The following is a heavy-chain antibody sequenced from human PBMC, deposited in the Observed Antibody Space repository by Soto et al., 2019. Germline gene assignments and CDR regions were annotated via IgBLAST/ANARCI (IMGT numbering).Heavy chain of an antibody. CDR1: GFTFSSYS. CDR3: ARIAYCGGDCYSYYYYGMDV. CDR2: ISSSSSYI. D-gene: IGHD2-21*02. Sequence: PGGSLRLSCAASGFTFSSYSMNWARQAPGKGLEWVSSISSSSSYIYYADSVKGRFTISRDNAKNSLYLQMNSLRAEDTAVYYCARIAYCGGDCYSYYYYGMDVWGQGTTVTVSS. V-gene: IGHV3-21*01. J-gene: IGHJ6*02.